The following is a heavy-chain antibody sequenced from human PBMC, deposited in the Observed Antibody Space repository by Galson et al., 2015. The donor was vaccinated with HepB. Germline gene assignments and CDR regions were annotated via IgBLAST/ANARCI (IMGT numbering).Heavy chain of an antibody. D-gene: IGHD6-13*01. Sequence: SETLSLTCAVHGGSFSGSYWSWIRHTPGKGLEWLGEISPSGSTNYNPSLKSRATISEDTSKKQFSLKVNSVTVADTAVYYCARLYEGGSSWFHGRPFDIWGQGTMVTVSS. CDR3: ARLYEGGSSWFHGRPFDI. CDR1: GGSFSGSY. CDR2: ISPSGST. V-gene: IGHV4-34*01. J-gene: IGHJ3*02.